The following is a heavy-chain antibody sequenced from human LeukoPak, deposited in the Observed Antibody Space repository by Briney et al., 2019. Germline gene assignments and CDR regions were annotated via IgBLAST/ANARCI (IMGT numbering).Heavy chain of an antibody. V-gene: IGHV3-48*03. J-gene: IGHJ3*02. CDR2: ISSSGSTI. CDR1: GFTFSSYE. D-gene: IGHD3-22*01. Sequence: GGSLRLSCAASGFTFSSYEMNWVRQAPGKGLEWVSYISSSGSTIYYADSVKGRFTISRDNAKNSLYLQMNSLRAEDTAVYYCATGEGGSYYDSRGYYSDIWGQGTMVTVSS. CDR3: ATGEGGSYYDSRGYYSDI.